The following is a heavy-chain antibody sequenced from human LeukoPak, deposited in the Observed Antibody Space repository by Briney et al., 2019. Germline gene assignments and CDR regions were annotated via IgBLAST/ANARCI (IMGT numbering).Heavy chain of an antibody. CDR3: ARDGNLAYCGGDCYDY. CDR2: IIPIFGTA. J-gene: IGHJ4*02. CDR1: GGTFSSYA. Sequence: SVKVSCKASGGTFSSYAISWVRQAPGQGLEWMGGIIPIFGTANYAQKFQGRVTITADESTSTAYMELSSLRSEDTAVYYCARDGNLAYCGGDCYDYWGQGTPVTASS. D-gene: IGHD2-21*01. V-gene: IGHV1-69*13.